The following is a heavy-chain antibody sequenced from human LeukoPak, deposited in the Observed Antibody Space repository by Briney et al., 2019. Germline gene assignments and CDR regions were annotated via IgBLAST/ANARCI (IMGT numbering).Heavy chain of an antibody. CDR2: ITTSDGNT. CDR1: GFTFSSYT. Sequence: GGSLKLSCAASGFTFSSYTMSWVRQAPGKGLEWVSTITTSDGNTYYADSVKGRFTVSRDNSKNTLFLQMNSLRAEDTAVYYCAKDGGLWVSAHWGDSWGRGTLVTVSS. CDR3: AKDGGLWVSAHWGDS. D-gene: IGHD7-27*01. V-gene: IGHV3-23*01. J-gene: IGHJ4*02.